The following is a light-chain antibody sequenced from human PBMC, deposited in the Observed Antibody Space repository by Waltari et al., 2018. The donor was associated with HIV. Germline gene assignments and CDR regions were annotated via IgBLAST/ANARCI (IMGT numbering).Light chain of an antibody. CDR2: EDN. CDR1: SGSIASNC. J-gene: IGLJ3*02. CDR3: QSYDSSNHWV. Sequence: NFMLTQPHSVSESPGNTVTISCTGSSGSIASNCMRCYHKRPGSAPTTVIYEDNQRPPGVPDRFSGSIDSSSNAASLTISGLKTEDEADYYCQSYDSSNHWVFGGGTKLTVL. V-gene: IGLV6-57*02.